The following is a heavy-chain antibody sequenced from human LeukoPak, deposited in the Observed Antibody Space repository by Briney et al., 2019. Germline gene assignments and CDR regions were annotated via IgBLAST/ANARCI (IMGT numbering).Heavy chain of an antibody. Sequence: SETLSLTCTVSGGSISSYYWSWIRQPPGKGLEWIGYIYYSGSTNYNPSLKSPVTISVDTSRNQLSLRLSSVTAADTAMYYCARLSGGNAKGSFDFWGQGTVVTVSS. D-gene: IGHD4-23*01. CDR3: ARLSGGNAKGSFDF. V-gene: IGHV4-59*08. CDR1: GGSISSYY. J-gene: IGHJ3*01. CDR2: IYYSGST.